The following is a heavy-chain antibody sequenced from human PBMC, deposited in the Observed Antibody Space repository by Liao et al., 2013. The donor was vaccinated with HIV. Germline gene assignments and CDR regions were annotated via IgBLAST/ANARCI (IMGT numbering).Heavy chain of an antibody. CDR1: GGSISSSTYY. CDR2: IYYSGST. V-gene: IGHV4-39*07. D-gene: IGHD3-10*01. Sequence: QLQLQESGPGLVKPSETLSLTCTVSGGSISSSTYYWGWIRQPPGKGLEWIGSIYYSGSTYYNPSLTSRVTISVDTSKNQFSLNLNSVTAADTAVYYCAREILLWFGELKGEWPLFDYWGQGTLVTVSS. CDR3: AREILLWFGELKGEWPLFDY. J-gene: IGHJ4*02.